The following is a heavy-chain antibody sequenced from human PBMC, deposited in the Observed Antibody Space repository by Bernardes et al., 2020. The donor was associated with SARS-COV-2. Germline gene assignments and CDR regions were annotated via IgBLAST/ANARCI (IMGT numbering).Heavy chain of an antibody. CDR3: VRALHATAFDY. Sequence: TCTVSGGSVLSGSYYWSWIRQPPGKGLQWIGYIFYSGSTNYDSSLKSRVTISVDTSKNQFSLQLSSVTAADTAVYYCVRALHATAFDYWGQGNLVIVSS. D-gene: IGHD2-15*01. CDR1: GGSVLSGSYY. CDR2: IFYSGST. J-gene: IGHJ4*02. V-gene: IGHV4-61*01.